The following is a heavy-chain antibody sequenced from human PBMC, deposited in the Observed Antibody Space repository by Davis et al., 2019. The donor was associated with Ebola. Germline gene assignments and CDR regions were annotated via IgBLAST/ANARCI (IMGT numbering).Heavy chain of an antibody. CDR1: GFTFSSYS. V-gene: IGHV3-21*04. CDR3: AKGFIGSGSSFFDY. D-gene: IGHD3-10*01. Sequence: GGSLRLSCAASGFTFSSYSMNWVRQAPGKGLEWVSSISSSSSYIYYADSVKGRFTISRDNAKNSLYLQMNSLRAEDTALYYCAKGFIGSGSSFFDYWGQGTLVTVSS. J-gene: IGHJ4*02. CDR2: ISSSSSYI.